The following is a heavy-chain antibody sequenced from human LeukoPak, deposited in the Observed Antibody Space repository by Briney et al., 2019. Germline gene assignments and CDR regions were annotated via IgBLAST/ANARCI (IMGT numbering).Heavy chain of an antibody. V-gene: IGHV4-39*02. CDR1: GDSINNNNYY. CDR2: IYYNGRT. D-gene: IGHD3/OR15-3a*01. J-gene: IGHJ4*02. CDR3: ARGAVGWTPFS. Sequence: SETLSLTCTVSGDSINNNNYYWGWIRQPPGKGLEWIGNIYYNGRTYYSPSLKSRGTISVDTSNNQFSLKLSSVTAADTAVYYCARGAVGWTPFSWGQGTLVTVSS.